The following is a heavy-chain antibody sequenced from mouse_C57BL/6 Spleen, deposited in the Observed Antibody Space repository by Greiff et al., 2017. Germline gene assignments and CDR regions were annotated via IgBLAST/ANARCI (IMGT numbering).Heavy chain of an antibody. J-gene: IGHJ2*01. D-gene: IGHD4-1*01. CDR2: IHPNSGST. CDR3: ARSANWGPLDY. Sequence: QVQLQQPGAELVKPGASVKLSCKASGYTFTSYWMHWVKQRPGQGLEWIGMIHPNSGSTNYNEKFKSKATLTVDKSSSTAYMQLSSLTSEDSAVYYGARSANWGPLDYWGQGTTLTVSS. V-gene: IGHV1-64*01. CDR1: GYTFTSYW.